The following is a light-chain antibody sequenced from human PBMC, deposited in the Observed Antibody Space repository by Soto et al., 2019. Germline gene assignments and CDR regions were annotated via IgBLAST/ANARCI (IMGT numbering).Light chain of an antibody. CDR2: GAS. Sequence: EIVLTQSPATLSVSPGERVTLSCRASQSVDINLAWYQQKPGQAPRLLIYGASTRATDMSGTFSGRGSGTEFTSAFCSVRVEAFAVYYCQPYSSSPRRFGQGTKVDIK. J-gene: IGKJ1*01. V-gene: IGKV3-15*01. CDR3: QPYSSSPRR. CDR1: QSVDIN.